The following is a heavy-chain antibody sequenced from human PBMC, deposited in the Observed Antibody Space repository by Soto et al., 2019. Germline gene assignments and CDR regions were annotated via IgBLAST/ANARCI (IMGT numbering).Heavy chain of an antibody. J-gene: IGHJ5*01. Sequence: GSSVKVSWKASGYSFTGYYLHWVRQAPGQGLEWMGWIYPDSGGTNYAPKFRGWVTMTRDTSIRTAYMELSGLKSDDTAVYFCVRAETFSPGNTFDSSRHGPLVTV. CDR1: GYSFTGYY. CDR3: VRAETFSPGNTFDS. V-gene: IGHV1-2*04. D-gene: IGHD1-1*01. CDR2: IYPDSGGT.